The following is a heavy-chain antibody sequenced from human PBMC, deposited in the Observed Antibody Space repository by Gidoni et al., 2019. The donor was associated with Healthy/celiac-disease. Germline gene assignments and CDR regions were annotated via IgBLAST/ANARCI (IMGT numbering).Heavy chain of an antibody. J-gene: IGHJ3*02. Sequence: QVQLQASGPGLVKPSGTLSLTCAVSGCSISSSNWWSWVRQPPGKGLGWIGEIYHSGSTNYNPSLKSRVTISVDKSKNQFSLKLSSVTAADTAVYYCARLYDSSGYYYSQDAFDIWGQGTMVTVSS. D-gene: IGHD3-22*01. CDR1: GCSISSSNW. CDR3: ARLYDSSGYYYSQDAFDI. V-gene: IGHV4-4*02. CDR2: IYHSGST.